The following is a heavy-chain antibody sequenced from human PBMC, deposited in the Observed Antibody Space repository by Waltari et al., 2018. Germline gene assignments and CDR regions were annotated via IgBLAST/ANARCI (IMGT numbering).Heavy chain of an antibody. V-gene: IGHV3-7*01. CDR3: ARDSCLAYCGGDCYDLDY. CDR2: IKQDGSGK. CDR1: GFTFSRYW. J-gene: IGHJ4*02. D-gene: IGHD2-21*02. Sequence: EVQLVESGGGLVQPGGSLRLSCAASGFTFSRYWMSWVRQAPGQGGVANIKQDGSGKYYVDSVKCRFTISRDNAKNPLYLQMNSRRAEDTAVYYCARDSCLAYCGGDCYDLDYWGQGTLVTVSS.